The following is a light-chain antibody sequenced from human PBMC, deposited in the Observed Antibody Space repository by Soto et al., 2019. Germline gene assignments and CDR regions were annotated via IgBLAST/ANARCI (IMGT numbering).Light chain of an antibody. CDR1: QSVSSNY. CDR3: QQYGSSPPT. V-gene: IGKV3-20*01. Sequence: EIVLTQSPGTLSFSPGERATLSCRASQSVSSNYLAWYQQKPGQAPRLLIYGASSRATGIPDRFSGSGSGTDFTLTVSRLEPEDFAVFYCQQYGSSPPTFGQGTKVVIK. CDR2: GAS. J-gene: IGKJ2*01.